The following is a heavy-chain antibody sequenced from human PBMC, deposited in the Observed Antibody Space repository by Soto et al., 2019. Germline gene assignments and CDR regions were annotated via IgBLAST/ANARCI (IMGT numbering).Heavy chain of an antibody. D-gene: IGHD3-22*01. CDR1: GFTLSDHY. Sequence: GGSLRLSSAGSGFTLSDHYIDWVRQAPGKGLEWVGRSRDKAKGYSTGYAASVKGRFTTSTAETKNSLYLQMNRLKTEDTAVYDWVRAMYFSESDGYTSCFDYWGQGTQVTVSS. CDR2: SRDKAKGYST. CDR3: VRAMYFSESDGYTSCFDY. V-gene: IGHV3-72*01. J-gene: IGHJ4*02.